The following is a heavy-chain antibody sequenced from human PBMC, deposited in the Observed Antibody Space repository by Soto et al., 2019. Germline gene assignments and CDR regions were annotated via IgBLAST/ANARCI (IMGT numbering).Heavy chain of an antibody. J-gene: IGHJ1*01. CDR1: GFTFSSYA. D-gene: IGHD4-17*01. Sequence: GGSLRLSCAASGFTFSSYAMSWVRQAPGKGLEWVSAISGSGGSTYYADSVKGRFTISRDNSKNTLYLQMNSLRAEDTAVYYCAKDLSDYGDYAEYFQHWGQGTLVTVSS. CDR3: AKDLSDYGDYAEYFQH. CDR2: ISGSGGST. V-gene: IGHV3-23*01.